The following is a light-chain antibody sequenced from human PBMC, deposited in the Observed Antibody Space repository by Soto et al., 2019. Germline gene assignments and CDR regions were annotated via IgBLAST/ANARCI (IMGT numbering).Light chain of an antibody. J-gene: IGKJ1*01. CDR3: QQYHYWWA. V-gene: IGKV3-15*01. Sequence: EIVMTQSPATLSVSPGERATLSCRASQSISSHLAWYQQKPGQAPRLLMHGASTRATGIPARFSGSGSGTEFTLVISSLQSEDCAVYYCQQYHYWWAFGQGTKVEIK. CDR2: GAS. CDR1: QSISSH.